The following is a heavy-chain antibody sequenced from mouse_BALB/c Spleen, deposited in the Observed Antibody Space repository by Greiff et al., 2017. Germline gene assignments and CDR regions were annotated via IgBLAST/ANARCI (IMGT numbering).Heavy chain of an antibody. CDR3: ARDGYYGSSYYFDY. CDR1: GFTFSDYY. V-gene: IGHV5-4*02. Sequence: EVKLVESGGGLVKPGGSLKLSCAASGFTFSDYYMYWVRQTPEKRLEWVATISDGGSYTYYPDSVKGRFTISRDNAKNNLYLQMSRLKSEDTAMYDCARDGYYGSSYYFDYWGQGTTLTVSS. J-gene: IGHJ2*01. D-gene: IGHD1-1*01. CDR2: ISDGGSYT.